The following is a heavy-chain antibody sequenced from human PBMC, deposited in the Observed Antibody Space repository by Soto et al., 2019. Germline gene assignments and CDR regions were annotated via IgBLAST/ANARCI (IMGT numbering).Heavy chain of an antibody. CDR3: AHSFRRADCRGGSGYQFDY. J-gene: IGHJ4*02. Sequence: ITLKESGPTLVKPTQNLTLTCTFSGFSLSTSGVGVGWIRQPPGKALEWLALIYWDDDIYYSPSLKSRLTITKDSSKMQVVLTMTNMDPVDTATYYSAHSFRRADCRGGSGYQFDYWGQGIPVTVSS. V-gene: IGHV2-5*02. CDR2: IYWDDDI. D-gene: IGHD2-15*01. CDR1: GFSLSTSGVG.